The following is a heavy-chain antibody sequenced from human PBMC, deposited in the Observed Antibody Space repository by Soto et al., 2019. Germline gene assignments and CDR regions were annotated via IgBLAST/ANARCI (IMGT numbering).Heavy chain of an antibody. V-gene: IGHV3-7*05. CDR3: ARDLLRRFDY. CDR1: GFTFSTYW. Sequence: PGGSLRLSCAASGFTFSTYWMTWVRQAPGKGLERVANIKQDGTEKYYVESVKGQFNISRDNAKNSLYLQMNSLRAEDTAVYYCARDLLRRFDYWGQGTLVTVSS. J-gene: IGHJ4*02. CDR2: IKQDGTEK. D-gene: IGHD3-16*01.